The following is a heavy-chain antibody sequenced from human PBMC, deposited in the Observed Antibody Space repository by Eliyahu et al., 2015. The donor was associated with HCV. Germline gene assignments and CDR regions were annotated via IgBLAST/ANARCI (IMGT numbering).Heavy chain of an antibody. Sequence: EVQLVESGGGLVQPGGSLRLSCAASGFTFSSYWMSWVRQAPGKGLEWVANIKQDGSEKYYVDSVKGRFTISRDNAKNSLYLQMNSLRAEDTAVYYCARGRNDYGDHLVGYWGQGTLVTVSS. D-gene: IGHD4-17*01. CDR1: GFTFSSYW. CDR2: IKQDGSEK. CDR3: ARGRNDYGDHLVGY. J-gene: IGHJ4*02. V-gene: IGHV3-7*01.